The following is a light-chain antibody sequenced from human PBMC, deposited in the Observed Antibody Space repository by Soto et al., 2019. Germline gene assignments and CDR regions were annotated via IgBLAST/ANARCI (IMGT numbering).Light chain of an antibody. CDR1: QSVSSSY. CDR2: GAS. V-gene: IGKV3-20*01. Sequence: EGVLTQSPGTLSLSPGERATLSCRASQSVSSSYLAWYQQKPGQAPRLLIYGASSRASGIPDRFSGSGSGTDFTLTISRLEPEDFAVYYCQQYGTSPPYTFGQGTKLEIK. J-gene: IGKJ2*01. CDR3: QQYGTSPPYT.